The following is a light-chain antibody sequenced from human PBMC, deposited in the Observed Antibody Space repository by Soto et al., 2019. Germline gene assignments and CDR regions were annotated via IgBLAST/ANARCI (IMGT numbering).Light chain of an antibody. CDR3: QQTHAVPLT. J-gene: IGKJ5*01. CDR1: QPLGNN. V-gene: IGKV1-39*01. CDR2: AAS. Sequence: DVQMTQSPSSLSAPVGDGVTIACRESQPLGNNLNWYQQKPGEAPKVLIFAASSLRSGVPSRFSGSGYGTDFTLTINNLHPEDSATYYCQQTHAVPLTFGQGTRL.